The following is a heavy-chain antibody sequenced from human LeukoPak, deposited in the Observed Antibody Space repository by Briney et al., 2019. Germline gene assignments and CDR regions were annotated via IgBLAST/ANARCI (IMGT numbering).Heavy chain of an antibody. V-gene: IGHV3-21*01. CDR3: ARISPQGIAVAGLDY. CDR1: GFTFGSSA. Sequence: GGSLRLSCAASGFTFGSSAMNWVRQAPGKGLEWVSSISSSSVFRFYADSLRGRFTISRDNAKNSLYLEMNSLRAEDTAVYYCARISPQGIAVAGLDYWGQGTLVTVSS. J-gene: IGHJ4*02. CDR2: ISSSSVFR. D-gene: IGHD6-19*01.